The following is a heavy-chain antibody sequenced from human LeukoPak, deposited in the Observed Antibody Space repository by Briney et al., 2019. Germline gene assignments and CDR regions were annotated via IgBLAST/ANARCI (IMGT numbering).Heavy chain of an antibody. V-gene: IGHV4-39*01. CDR2: IYYTGST. CDR1: GGSISSSSYY. CDR3: ARQTGSGLFSLP. Sequence: SETLSLTCTVSGGSISSSSYYWGWIRQPPGKGLEWIGNIYYTGSTYYNPSLKSRVTISVDTSKNQFSLKLSSVTAADTAVYYCARQTGSGLFSLPGGQGTLVTVSS. J-gene: IGHJ4*02. D-gene: IGHD3-10*01.